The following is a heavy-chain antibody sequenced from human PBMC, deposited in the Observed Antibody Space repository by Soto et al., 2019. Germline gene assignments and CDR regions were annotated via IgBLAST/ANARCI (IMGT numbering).Heavy chain of an antibody. Sequence: PSETLSLTCTVSGGSISSGDYYWSWIRQPPGKGLEWIGYIYYSGSTYYNPSLKSRVTISVDTSKNQFSLKLSSVTAADTAVYYCARSLGYYYDSRGYHNFFDYGARGTLVPVSS. CDR1: GGSISSGDYY. CDR3: ARSLGYYYDSRGYHNFFDY. CDR2: IYYSGST. V-gene: IGHV4-30-4*01. D-gene: IGHD3-22*01. J-gene: IGHJ4*02.